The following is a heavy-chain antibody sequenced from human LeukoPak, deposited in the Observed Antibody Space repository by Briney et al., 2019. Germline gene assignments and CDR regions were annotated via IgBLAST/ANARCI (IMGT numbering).Heavy chain of an antibody. V-gene: IGHV1-69*05. Sequence: SVKVSCKASGYTFTGYYMHWVRQAPGQGLEWMGGIIPIFGIANYAQKFQGRVTITTDESTSTAYMELSSLRSEDTAVYYCAGSGRGYSGSYYGDWGQGTLVTVSS. CDR2: IIPIFGIA. J-gene: IGHJ1*01. CDR3: AGSGRGYSGSYYGD. D-gene: IGHD1-26*01. CDR1: GYTFTGYY.